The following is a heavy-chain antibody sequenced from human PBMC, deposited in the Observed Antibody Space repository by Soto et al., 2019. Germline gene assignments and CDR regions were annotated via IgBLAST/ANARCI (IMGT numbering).Heavy chain of an antibody. Sequence: VGSLRLSCSASGFTFSSYAMHWVRQAPGKGLEYVSAISSNGGSTYYADSVKGRFTISRDNSKNTLYLQMSSLRAEDTAVYYCVKGQYCSGGSCYPEYFQHWGQGTLVTVSS. CDR1: GFTFSSYA. J-gene: IGHJ1*01. D-gene: IGHD2-15*01. CDR3: VKGQYCSGGSCYPEYFQH. CDR2: ISSNGGST. V-gene: IGHV3-64D*08.